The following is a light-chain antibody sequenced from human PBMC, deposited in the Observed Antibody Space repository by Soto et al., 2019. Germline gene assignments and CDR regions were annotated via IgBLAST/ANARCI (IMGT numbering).Light chain of an antibody. J-gene: IGKJ1*01. CDR3: QQYNSYDMWT. CDR2: GAS. V-gene: IGKV1-5*01. Sequence: DSQMTQSPSTLSAYVGDRVIITCRASHSISKWLAWYQQKPGKAPKLLIYGASSLESGVPSRFSGSGSGTEFTLTISSLQPDDFATYYCQQYNSYDMWTFGRGTKVDIK. CDR1: HSISKW.